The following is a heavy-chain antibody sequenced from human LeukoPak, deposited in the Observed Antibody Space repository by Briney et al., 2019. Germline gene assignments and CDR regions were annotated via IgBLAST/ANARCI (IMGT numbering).Heavy chain of an antibody. V-gene: IGHV4-39*01. CDR2: IYYSGST. D-gene: IGHD6-13*01. CDR1: GGSISSSSYY. Sequence: SETLSLTCTVSGGSISSSSYYWGWIRQPPGKGLEWIGSIYYSGSTYYNPSLKSRVTISVDTSKNQFSLKLSSVTAADTAVYYCVIIPAEQQQLVQGYWGQGTLVTVSS. CDR3: VIIPAEQQQLVQGY. J-gene: IGHJ4*02.